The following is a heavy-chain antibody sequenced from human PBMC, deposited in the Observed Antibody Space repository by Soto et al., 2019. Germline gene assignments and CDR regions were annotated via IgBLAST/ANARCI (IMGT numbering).Heavy chain of an antibody. Sequence: SVTCAVSDGSISSGGYSWSWIRQPPGKGLEWIGYIYHSGSTYYNPSLKSRVTISVDTSKNQFSLKLSSVTAADTAVYYCARVGYYASFDYWGQGTLVTVPS. CDR1: DGSISSGGYS. J-gene: IGHJ4*02. D-gene: IGHD4-17*01. CDR2: IYHSGST. V-gene: IGHV4-30-2*01. CDR3: ARVGYYASFDY.